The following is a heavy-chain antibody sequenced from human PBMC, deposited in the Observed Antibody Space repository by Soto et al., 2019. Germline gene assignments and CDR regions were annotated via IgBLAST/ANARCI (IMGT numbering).Heavy chain of an antibody. V-gene: IGHV4-59*08. J-gene: IGHJ6*03. CDR2: IYYSGST. Sequence: SETLSLTCTVSGGSISSYYWSWIRQPPGKGLEWIGCIYYSGSTNYNPSLKSRVTISVDTSKNQFSLKLTSVTAADTAVYYCARQAPSYDYFYMDVWGKGTTVTVSS. CDR1: GGSISSYY. D-gene: IGHD3-16*01. CDR3: ARQAPSYDYFYMDV.